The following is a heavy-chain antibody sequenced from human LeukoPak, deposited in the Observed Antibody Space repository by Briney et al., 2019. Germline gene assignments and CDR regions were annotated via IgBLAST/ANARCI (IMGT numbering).Heavy chain of an antibody. CDR2: ISYDGSNK. Sequence: GGSLRLSCAASGFTFSSYAMHWVRQAPGKGLEWVAVISYDGSNKYYADSVKGRFTISRDNSKNTLYLQMNSLRAEDTAVYYCAELGITMIGGVWGKGTTVTISS. D-gene: IGHD3-10*02. V-gene: IGHV3-30*04. CDR1: GFTFSSYA. CDR3: AELGITMIGGV. J-gene: IGHJ6*04.